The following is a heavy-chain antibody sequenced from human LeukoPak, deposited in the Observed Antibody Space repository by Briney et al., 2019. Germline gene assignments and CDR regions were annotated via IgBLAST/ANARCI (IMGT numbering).Heavy chain of an antibody. Sequence: SETLFLTCTVSGGSVSSGSYSWSWIRQPPGKGLEWIGYIYHSGSTYYNPSLKSRVTISVDRSKNQFSLKLSSVTAADTAVYYCARGHDFWSDGDYWGQGTLVTVSS. CDR2: IYHSGST. J-gene: IGHJ4*02. V-gene: IGHV4-30-2*01. CDR3: ARGHDFWSDGDY. D-gene: IGHD3-3*01. CDR1: GGSVSSGSYS.